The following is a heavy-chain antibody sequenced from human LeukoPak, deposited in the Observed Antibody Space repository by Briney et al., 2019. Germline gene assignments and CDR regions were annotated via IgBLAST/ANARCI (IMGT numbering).Heavy chain of an antibody. V-gene: IGHV3-48*04. CDR1: GFTFSSYW. D-gene: IGHD3-10*02. Sequence: GGSLRLSCAASGFTFSSYWMHWVRQAPGKGLEWVSYISSSGSTIYYADSVRGRFTISRDNAKNSLYLQMNSLRAEDTAVYYCAELGITMIGGVWGKGTTVTISS. CDR3: AELGITMIGGV. CDR2: ISSSGSTI. J-gene: IGHJ6*04.